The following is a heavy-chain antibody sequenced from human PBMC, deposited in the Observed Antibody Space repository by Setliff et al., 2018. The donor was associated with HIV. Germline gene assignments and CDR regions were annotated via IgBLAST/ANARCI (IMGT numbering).Heavy chain of an antibody. CDR1: GFTFSSAV. CDR2: INVNGDWT. D-gene: IGHD3-16*01. V-gene: IGHV3-64*02. Sequence: PGGSLRLSCAVSGFTFSSAVFHWVRQAPGKGLEYVSGINVNGDWTYYADSVKGRFTMSRDNFKNILYLQMDSLRTEDTAVYFCARGGAVSADFDSWGQGTLVTVSS. CDR3: ARGGAVSADFDS. J-gene: IGHJ5*01.